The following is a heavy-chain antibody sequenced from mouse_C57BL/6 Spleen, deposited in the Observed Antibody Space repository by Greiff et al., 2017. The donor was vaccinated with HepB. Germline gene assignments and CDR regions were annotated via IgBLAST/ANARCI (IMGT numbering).Heavy chain of an antibody. V-gene: IGHV1-61*01. CDR1: GYTFTSYW. CDR3: ARSEDYYGSSYWYFDV. D-gene: IGHD1-1*01. Sequence: QVQLQQPGAELVRPGSSVKLSCKASGYTFTSYWMDWVKQRPGQGLEWIGNIYPSDSETHYNQQFKDKATLTVDKSSSTAYMQLSSLTSEDSAVYYCARSEDYYGSSYWYFDVWGTGTTVTVSS. CDR2: IYPSDSET. J-gene: IGHJ1*03.